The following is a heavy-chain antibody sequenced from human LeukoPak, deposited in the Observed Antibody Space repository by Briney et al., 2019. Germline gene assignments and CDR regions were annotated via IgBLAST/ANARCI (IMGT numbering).Heavy chain of an antibody. J-gene: IGHJ4*02. CDR1: GFTFSGDW. D-gene: IGHD2-2*01. CDR3: ARFHYCSSTNCYPRHFDY. V-gene: IGHV3-7*01. CDR2: IKQDATEQ. Sequence: GGSLRLSCAASGFTFSGDWMSWVRQAPGKGLEWVANIKQDATEQYYVESAKGRFTISRDNAKNSLYLQVNSLRAEDTAVYYCARFHYCSSTNCYPRHFDYWGQGTLVTVSS.